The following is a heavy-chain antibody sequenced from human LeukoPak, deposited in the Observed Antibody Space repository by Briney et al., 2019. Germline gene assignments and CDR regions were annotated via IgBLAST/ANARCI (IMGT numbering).Heavy chain of an antibody. D-gene: IGHD6-13*01. CDR1: GGSFSGYC. Sequence: SETLSLTCAVYGGSFSGYCWSWIRQPPGKGLEWIGEINHSGSTNYNPSLKSRVTISVDTSKNQFSLKLSSVTAADTAVYYCARGLSSSRRTYYYYYMDVWGKGTTVTVSS. CDR3: ARGLSSSRRTYYYYYMDV. J-gene: IGHJ6*03. CDR2: INHSGST. V-gene: IGHV4-34*01.